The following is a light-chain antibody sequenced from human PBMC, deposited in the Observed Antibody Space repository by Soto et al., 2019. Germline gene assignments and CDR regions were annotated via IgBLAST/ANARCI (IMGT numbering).Light chain of an antibody. V-gene: IGKV3-11*01. CDR3: QQRSNWPPGVT. Sequence: EVVLTQSPATLSLSPGERATLSCTASQSVTTYLAWYQQKPGQAPRLLIYDASTRATGIPARFSGSGSGTDFTLTISSLEPEDFAVYYCQQRSNWPPGVTFGPGTKGDIK. CDR2: DAS. J-gene: IGKJ3*01. CDR1: QSVTTY.